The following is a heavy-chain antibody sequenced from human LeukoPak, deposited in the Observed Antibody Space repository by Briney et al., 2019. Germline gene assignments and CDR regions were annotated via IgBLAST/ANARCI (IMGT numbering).Heavy chain of an antibody. Sequence: PGGSLRLSCAASGNYWMHWVRQAPGKGLVWVSHINSDGSWTSYADSVKGRFTISKDNAKNTLYLQMNSLRVEDTAVYSCVRDPTTETRGYFDYWGQGTLVTASS. CDR1: GNYW. V-gene: IGHV3-74*01. D-gene: IGHD4-17*01. CDR2: INSDGSWT. CDR3: VRDPTTETRGYFDY. J-gene: IGHJ4*02.